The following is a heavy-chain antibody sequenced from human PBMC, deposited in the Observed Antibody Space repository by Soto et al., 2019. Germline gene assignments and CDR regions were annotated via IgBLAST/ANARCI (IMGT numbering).Heavy chain of an antibody. V-gene: IGHV3-23*01. CDR1: GFTFSSYA. CDR3: AKDQGALGYCSGGSCYSSY. J-gene: IGHJ4*02. D-gene: IGHD2-15*01. CDR2: ISGSGGST. Sequence: LRLSCAASGFTFSSYAMSWVRQAPGKGLEWVSAISGSGGSTYYADSVKGRFTISRDNSKNTLYLQMNSLRAEDTAVYYCAKDQGALGYCSGGSCYSSYWGQGTLVTVSS.